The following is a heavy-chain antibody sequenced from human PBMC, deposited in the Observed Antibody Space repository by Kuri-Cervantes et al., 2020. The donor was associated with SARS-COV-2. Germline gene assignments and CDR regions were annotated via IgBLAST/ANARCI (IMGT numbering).Heavy chain of an antibody. D-gene: IGHD6-6*01. CDR2: IYTSGST. Sequence: SETLSLTCTVSGGSISSGSYYWSWIRQPAGKGLEWIGRIYTSGSTNYNPSLKSRVTISVDTSKNQFSLKLSSVTAADTVVYYCARVDSSSVDYWGQGTLVTVSS. J-gene: IGHJ4*02. CDR3: ARVDSSSVDY. CDR1: GGSISSGSYY. V-gene: IGHV4-61*02.